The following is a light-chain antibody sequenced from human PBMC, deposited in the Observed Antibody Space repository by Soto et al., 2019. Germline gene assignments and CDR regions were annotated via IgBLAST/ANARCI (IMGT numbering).Light chain of an antibody. J-gene: IGLJ3*02. Sequence: QSALTQPASVSGSPGQSITISCTGTSSDVGYYNYVSWYQHHPGKVPKLMIYEVSNRPSGVSNRFSGSKSGNTASLTISGLQAEDGADYYCSSYTTRSTQVFGGGTKLTVL. CDR2: EVS. CDR3: SSYTTRSTQV. V-gene: IGLV2-14*01. CDR1: SSDVGYYNY.